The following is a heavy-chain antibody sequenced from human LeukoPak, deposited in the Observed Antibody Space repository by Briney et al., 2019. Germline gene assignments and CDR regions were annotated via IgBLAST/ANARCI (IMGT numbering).Heavy chain of an antibody. Sequence: ASVKVSCKASGYTFTSYDINWVRQATGQGLEWMGWMNPNSGNTGYAQKFQGRVTMTRNTSISTAYMELSSLRSGDTAVYYCARKAGYYYDSRGFDPWGQGTLVTVSS. D-gene: IGHD3-22*01. CDR3: ARKAGYYYDSRGFDP. CDR1: GYTFTSYD. CDR2: MNPNSGNT. J-gene: IGHJ5*02. V-gene: IGHV1-8*01.